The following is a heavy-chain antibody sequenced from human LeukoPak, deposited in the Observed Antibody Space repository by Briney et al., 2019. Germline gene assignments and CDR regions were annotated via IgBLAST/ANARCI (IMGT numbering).Heavy chain of an antibody. CDR3: ARDPGYDFWSGQKGWFDP. CDR2: MYTSGST. J-gene: IGHJ5*02. D-gene: IGHD3-3*01. Sequence: SETLSLTCTVSGGSISSYYWSWIRQPAGQGLEYIGRMYTSGSTNYNPSLKSRVTISVDTSKNQFSLKLSSVTAADTAVYYCARDPGYDFWSGQKGWFDPWGQGTLVTVSS. V-gene: IGHV4-4*07. CDR1: GGSISSYY.